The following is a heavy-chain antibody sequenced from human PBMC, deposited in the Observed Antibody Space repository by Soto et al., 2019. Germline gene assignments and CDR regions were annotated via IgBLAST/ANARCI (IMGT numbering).Heavy chain of an antibody. CDR3: ASSGYSYGFMSEDY. CDR1: GGSISSGDYY. V-gene: IGHV4-30-4*01. Sequence: SETLSLTCTVSGGSISSGDYYWSWIRPPPGKGLEWIGYIYYSGSTYYNPSLKSRVTISVDTSKNQFSLKLSSVTAADTAVYYCASSGYSYGFMSEDYWGQGTLVTVSS. J-gene: IGHJ4*02. CDR2: IYYSGST. D-gene: IGHD5-18*01.